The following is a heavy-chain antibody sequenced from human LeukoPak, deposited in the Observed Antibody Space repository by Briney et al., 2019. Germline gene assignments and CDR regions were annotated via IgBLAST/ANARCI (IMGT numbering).Heavy chain of an antibody. V-gene: IGHV3-13*01. CDR1: GFTFSSYD. CDR3: ARGITGTTLDAFDI. Sequence: GGSLRLSCAASGFTFSSYDMQWVRQATGKGLEWVSAIGTAGDTYYPGSVKGRFTISRENAKNSLYLQMNSLRAGDTAVYYCARGITGTTLDAFDIWGQGTMVTVSS. J-gene: IGHJ3*02. CDR2: IGTAGDT. D-gene: IGHD1-7*01.